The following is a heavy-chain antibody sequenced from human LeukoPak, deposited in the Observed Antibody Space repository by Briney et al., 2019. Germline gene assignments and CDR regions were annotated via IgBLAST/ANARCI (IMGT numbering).Heavy chain of an antibody. CDR3: ARLGQPTAFDI. J-gene: IGHJ3*02. CDR1: GGPISNYY. CDR2: FHYSVST. Sequence: PSETLSLTCSVSGGPISNYYWGWIRQPPGKGPERIGYFHYSVSTNYNPSLRSRVTISADTSKNQFSLKVTSVTAADTALYYCARLGQPTAFDIWGQGTMVTVSS. D-gene: IGHD3-16*01. V-gene: IGHV4-59*08.